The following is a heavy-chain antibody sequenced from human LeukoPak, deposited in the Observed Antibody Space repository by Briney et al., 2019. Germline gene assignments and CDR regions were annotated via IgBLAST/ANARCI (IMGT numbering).Heavy chain of an antibody. CDR1: GFTFSYYE. D-gene: IGHD7-27*01. V-gene: IGHV3-48*03. J-gene: IGHJ3*02. CDR3: ARDLGSPDAFDI. Sequence: GESLRLSCATSGFTFSYYEMNWVRQGPGKGLEWVSYISSSGGTIYSDSVKGRFTISRDNAKKSLYLQMNSLRAEDTALYYCARDLGSPDAFDIWGQGTMVTVSS. CDR2: ISSSGGTI.